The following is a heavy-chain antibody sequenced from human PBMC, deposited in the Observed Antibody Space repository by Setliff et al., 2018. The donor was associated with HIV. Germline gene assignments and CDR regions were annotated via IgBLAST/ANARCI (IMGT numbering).Heavy chain of an antibody. CDR1: GFTVNSGA. CDR3: ARETTPERAGPYDSSGYSDAFDI. V-gene: IGHV3-23*01. D-gene: IGHD3-22*01. Sequence: AGGSLRLSCAGSGFTVNSGAMNWVRQAPGKGLEWVSTVGCWGTCTYFADSVKGRFTISADTSKNTLYLQMTRLSAEDTAVYYCARETTPERAGPYDSSGYSDAFDIWGKGTMVTVSS. J-gene: IGHJ3*02. CDR2: VGCWGTCT.